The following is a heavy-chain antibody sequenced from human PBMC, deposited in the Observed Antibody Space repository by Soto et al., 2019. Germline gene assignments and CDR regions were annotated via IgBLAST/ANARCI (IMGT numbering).Heavy chain of an antibody. CDR3: ARGGMRYYYYYGMDV. CDR1: GGSFSGYY. Sequence: SETLSLTCAVYGGSFSGYYWSWIRQPPGKGLEWIGEINHSGSTNYSPSLKSRVTISVDTSKNQFSLKLSSVTAADTAVYYCARGGMRYYYYYGMDVWGQGTTVTVSS. D-gene: IGHD1-20*01. V-gene: IGHV4-34*01. J-gene: IGHJ6*02. CDR2: INHSGST.